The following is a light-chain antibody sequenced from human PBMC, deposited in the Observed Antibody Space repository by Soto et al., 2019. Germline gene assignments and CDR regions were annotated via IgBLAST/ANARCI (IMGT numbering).Light chain of an antibody. J-gene: IGKJ1*01. CDR1: QSVGNY. V-gene: IGKV3-20*01. CDR3: QQYGSSGT. CDR2: NAF. Sequence: ILLTQSPCTLSLSPGERATLSCRASQSVGNYLAWYQQRPGQAPRLLIYNAFNRATGIPDRFSGSGSGTDFTLTISRLEPEDFAVYYCQQYGSSGTFGQGTKVDI.